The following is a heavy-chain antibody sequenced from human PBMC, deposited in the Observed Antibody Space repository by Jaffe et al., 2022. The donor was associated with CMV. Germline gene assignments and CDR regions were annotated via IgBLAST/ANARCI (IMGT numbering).Heavy chain of an antibody. D-gene: IGHD6-19*01. J-gene: IGHJ4*02. CDR1: GVSINTNTHY. CDR2: TYYSGST. V-gene: IGHV4-39*01. Sequence: QMQMQESGPGLVTPSETLFLTCIVSGVSINTNTHYWVWIRQPPGRGLEWIGNTYYSGSTYYNSSLKSRVTISADTSKRQFSLKLDSVTAADTAVYYCARQDNTGWAFDFWGQGILVTVSS. CDR3: ARQDNTGWAFDF.